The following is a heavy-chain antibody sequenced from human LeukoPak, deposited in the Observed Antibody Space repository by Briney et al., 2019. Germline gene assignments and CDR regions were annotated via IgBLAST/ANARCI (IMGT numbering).Heavy chain of an antibody. D-gene: IGHD1-1*01. CDR3: ASALDDHHLDAFDI. J-gene: IGHJ3*02. Sequence: GESLKISCKGSGYGFTSYWIGWVRPMPGKGLEWMGIIYPGDSDTRYSPSFQGQVTISADKSISTAYLQWSSLKASDTAMYYCASALDDHHLDAFDIWGQGTMVTVSS. CDR1: GYGFTSYW. CDR2: IYPGDSDT. V-gene: IGHV5-51*01.